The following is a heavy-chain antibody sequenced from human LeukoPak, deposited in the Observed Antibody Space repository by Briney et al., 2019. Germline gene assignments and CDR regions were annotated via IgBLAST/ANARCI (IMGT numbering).Heavy chain of an antibody. CDR1: GGALNSGTYY. CDR3: ARVGDWNDLVF. D-gene: IGHD1-1*01. J-gene: IGHJ4*02. Sequence: SDTLSLICTLSGGALNSGTYYWTWIRQPPGKGLEWIGYMYFNGSTNFIPSLKSRVTISVDTSKTQVTLKLGSVTAADTAVYYCARVGDWNDLVFWGQGILVTASS. CDR2: MYFNGST. V-gene: IGHV4-61*01.